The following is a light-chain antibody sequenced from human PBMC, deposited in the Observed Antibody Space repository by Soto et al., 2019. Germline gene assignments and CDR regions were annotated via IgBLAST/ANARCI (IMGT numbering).Light chain of an antibody. CDR1: QSVSSNS. CDR2: GAS. J-gene: IGKJ2*01. CDR3: QQYGGSPPYT. Sequence: VLTQSPGTLSLSPGERATLSCRASQSVSSNSLVWYQQKPGQAPRLLIYGASIRATGIPDRFSGSGSGTDFNLTIDRLEPEDFAVYYCQQYGGSPPYTFGQGTKLEI. V-gene: IGKV3-20*01.